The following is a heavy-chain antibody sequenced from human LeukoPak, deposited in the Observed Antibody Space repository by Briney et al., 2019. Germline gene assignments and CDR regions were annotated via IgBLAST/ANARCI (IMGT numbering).Heavy chain of an antibody. J-gene: IGHJ4*02. CDR1: GGSFSGYY. CDR2: INHSGST. V-gene: IGHV4-34*01. CDR3: ARGTLDIVATTPLYFDY. D-gene: IGHD5-12*01. Sequence: SETLSLTCAVYGGSFSGYYWSWIRQPPWKGLEWIGEINHSGSTNYNPSLKSRVTISVDTSKNQFSLKLSSVTAADTAVYYCARGTLDIVATTPLYFDYWGQGTLVTVSS.